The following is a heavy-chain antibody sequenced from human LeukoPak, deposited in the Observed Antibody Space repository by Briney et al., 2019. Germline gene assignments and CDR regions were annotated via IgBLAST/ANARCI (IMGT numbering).Heavy chain of an antibody. J-gene: IGHJ4*02. CDR2: IYYSGST. CDR1: GGSISSVY. CDR3: AREKGNSYGYDY. D-gene: IGHD5-18*01. V-gene: IGHV4-59*01. Sequence: PSETQSLTCTVSGGSISSVYWTWIRQPPGKGLEWIGYIYYSGSTNYNPSLKSRVTISVDTSMNQFSLKLSSVTAADTAVYYCAREKGNSYGYDYWGQGTLVTVSS.